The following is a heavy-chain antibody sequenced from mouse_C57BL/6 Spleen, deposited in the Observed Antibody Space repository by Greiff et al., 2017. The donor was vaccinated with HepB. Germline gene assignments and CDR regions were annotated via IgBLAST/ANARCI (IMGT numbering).Heavy chain of an antibody. CDR3: ATHYYGSSYIAY. Sequence: QVQLQQPGAELVKPGASVKMSCKASGYTFTSYWITWVKQRPGQGLEWIGDIYPGSGSTNYNEKFKSKATLTVDTSSSTAYMQLSSLTSEDSAVYYCATHYYGSSYIAYWGQGTLVTVSA. V-gene: IGHV1-55*01. CDR1: GYTFTSYW. D-gene: IGHD1-1*01. J-gene: IGHJ3*01. CDR2: IYPGSGST.